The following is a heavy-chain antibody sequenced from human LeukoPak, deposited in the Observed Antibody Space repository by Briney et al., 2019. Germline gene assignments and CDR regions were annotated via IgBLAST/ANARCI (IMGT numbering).Heavy chain of an antibody. V-gene: IGHV3-7*01. D-gene: IGHD6-19*01. J-gene: IGHJ4*02. CDR1: GFSFSSYP. CDR2: IKQDGSEK. CDR3: GLGGWLDY. Sequence: GSLRLSCVASGFSFSSYPMNWVRQAPGKGLEWVANIKQDGSEKDYVDSVKGRFTISRDNAKNSLYLQMNSLRAEDTAVYYCGLGGWLDYWGQGTLVTVSS.